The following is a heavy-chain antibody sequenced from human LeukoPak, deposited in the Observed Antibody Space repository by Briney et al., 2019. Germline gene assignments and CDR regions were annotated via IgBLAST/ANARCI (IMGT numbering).Heavy chain of an antibody. J-gene: IGHJ4*02. V-gene: IGHV4-38-2*01. CDR3: ARAPYSSGWPFDY. CDR2: IYHSGST. Sequence: SETLSLTCAVSGYSISSGYYWGWIRQPPGKGLEWIGSIYHSGSTYYNPSLKSRVTIPVDTSKNQFSLKLSSVTAADTAVYYCARAPYSSGWPFDYWGQGTLVTVSS. D-gene: IGHD6-19*01. CDR1: GYSISSGYY.